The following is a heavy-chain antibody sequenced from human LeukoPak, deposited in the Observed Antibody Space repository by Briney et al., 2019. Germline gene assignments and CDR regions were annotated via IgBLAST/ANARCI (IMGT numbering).Heavy chain of an antibody. D-gene: IGHD3-22*01. V-gene: IGHV1-2*06. CDR2: INPNSGGT. CDR1: GDTFTGYY. CDR3: ARKGVYDSSGYDY. Sequence: ASVKVSCKASGDTFTGYYMHWVRQAPGQGLEWMGRINPNSGGTNYAQKFQGRVTMTRDTSISTAYMELSRLKSDDTAVYYCARKGVYDSSGYDYWGQGTLVTVSS. J-gene: IGHJ4*02.